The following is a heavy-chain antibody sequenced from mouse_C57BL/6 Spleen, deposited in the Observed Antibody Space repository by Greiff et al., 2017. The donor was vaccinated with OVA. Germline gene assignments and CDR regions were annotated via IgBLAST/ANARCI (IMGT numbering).Heavy chain of an antibody. J-gene: IGHJ1*03. Sequence: EVMLVESGGGLVQPGGSMKLSCAASGFTFSDAWMDWVRQSPEKGLEWVAEIRNKANNHATYYAESVKGRFTISRDDSKSSVYLQMNSLRAEDTGIYYCTRLLLRYWYFDVWGTGTTVTVSS. V-gene: IGHV6-6*01. D-gene: IGHD1-1*01. CDR1: GFTFSDAW. CDR2: IRNKANNHAT. CDR3: TRLLLRYWYFDV.